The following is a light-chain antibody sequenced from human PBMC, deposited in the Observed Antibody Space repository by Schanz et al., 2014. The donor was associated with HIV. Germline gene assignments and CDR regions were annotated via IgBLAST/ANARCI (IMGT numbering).Light chain of an antibody. Sequence: QSVLTQPPSASGTPGQRVTISCSGSSSSIGFNTINWYQHLPGTAPKLLIHSSYHRPSGVPDRFSGSQSGTSASLAISGLQSEDESDFFCATWDDSLEGWVFGGGTKLTVL. CDR2: SSY. CDR3: ATWDDSLEGWV. J-gene: IGLJ3*02. CDR1: SSSIGFNT. V-gene: IGLV1-44*01.